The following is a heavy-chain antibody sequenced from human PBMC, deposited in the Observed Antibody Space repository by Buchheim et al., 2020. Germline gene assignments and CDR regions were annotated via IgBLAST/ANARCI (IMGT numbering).Heavy chain of an antibody. CDR2: IYNSGST. CDR1: GASISSGAYH. CDR3: ARGGFSGVGELLY. J-gene: IGHJ4*02. V-gene: IGHV4-31*11. D-gene: IGHD3-10*01. Sequence: QVQLQESGPGLVKPSQTLSLTCAVSGASISSGAYHWSWIRQPPGKGLEWIGYIYNSGSTHYNPSLKSRVTILVDTSKNEFSLKLSSVTVADTAVYYCARGGFSGVGELLYWGQGTL.